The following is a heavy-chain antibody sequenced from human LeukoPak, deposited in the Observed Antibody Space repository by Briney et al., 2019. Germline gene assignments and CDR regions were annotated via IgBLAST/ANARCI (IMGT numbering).Heavy chain of an antibody. V-gene: IGHV4-30-2*01. D-gene: IGHD6-13*01. CDR1: GGSISSGGYS. CDR2: IYHSGST. CDR3: ATYDQKLAFDN. J-gene: IGHJ4*02. Sequence: SETLSLTCAVSGGSISSGGYSWSWIRQPPGKGLEWIGYIYHSGSTYYNPSLKSRVTISVDRSKNQFSLKLNSVTAADTAVYYCATYDQKLAFDNWGQGTLVTVSS.